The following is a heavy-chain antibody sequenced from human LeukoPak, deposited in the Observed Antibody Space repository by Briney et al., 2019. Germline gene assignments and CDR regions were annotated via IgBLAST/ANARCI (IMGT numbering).Heavy chain of an antibody. V-gene: IGHV1-2*02. Sequence: ASVKVSCKASGYTFTGYYMHWVRQAPGQGLEWMGWINPNSGGTNYAQKFQGRVTMTRDTSISTAYMELSRLRSDDTAVSYCARGRHYYGSGSYLVWGQGTLVTVSS. CDR2: INPNSGGT. J-gene: IGHJ4*02. CDR3: ARGRHYYGSGSYLV. D-gene: IGHD3-10*01. CDR1: GYTFTGYY.